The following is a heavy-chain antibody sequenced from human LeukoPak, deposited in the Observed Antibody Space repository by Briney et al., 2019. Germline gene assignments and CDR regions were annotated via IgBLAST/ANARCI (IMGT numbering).Heavy chain of an antibody. V-gene: IGHV4-59*01. D-gene: IGHD3-22*01. CDR2: IYSDGTT. CDR3: ARDTRSYDTSGYYYFDY. Sequence: SETLSLTCSVSGASTTSYYWNWIRRAPGKGLEWIGYIYSDGTTSYSPSLRSRVTISIDTSRNQFSLKLSSVTAADAAVYYCARDTRSYDTSGYYYFDYWGQGALVTVSS. J-gene: IGHJ4*02. CDR1: GASTTSYY.